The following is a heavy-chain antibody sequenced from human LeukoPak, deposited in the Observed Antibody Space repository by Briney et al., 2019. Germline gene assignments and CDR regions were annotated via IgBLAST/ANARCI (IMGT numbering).Heavy chain of an antibody. J-gene: IGHJ4*02. CDR1: GDSFLFYA. CDR2: LSPMSPTP. CDR3: ARVTAAGILDF. Sequence: GASVKVSFKTSGDSFLFYAINWVRQAPGQGLEWMGGLSPMSPTPNYAQKFQGRLTITTDASTSTAHMELSSLRSDDTAVYFCARVTAAGILDFWGQGTLVTVSP. V-gene: IGHV1-69*05. D-gene: IGHD6-13*01.